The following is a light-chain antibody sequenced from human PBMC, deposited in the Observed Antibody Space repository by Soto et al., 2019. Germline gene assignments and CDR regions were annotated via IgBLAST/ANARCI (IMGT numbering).Light chain of an antibody. Sequence: EIVLTQSPGTLSLSPGERATLSCRASQSVSSTYLAWYQQRPGQAPRLLIYGASIRATGIPDRFSGSGSGTDFTLTISRLEPEDFAVYYCQQYAGSPLAFGGGTKVEIK. CDR1: QSVSSTY. J-gene: IGKJ4*01. CDR3: QQYAGSPLA. CDR2: GAS. V-gene: IGKV3-20*01.